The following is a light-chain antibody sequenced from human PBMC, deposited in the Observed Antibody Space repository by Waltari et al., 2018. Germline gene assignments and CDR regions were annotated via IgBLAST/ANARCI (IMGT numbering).Light chain of an antibody. CDR2: DDK. J-gene: IGLJ3*02. CDR3: CSYAGSYTWV. CDR1: SSDVGNYNL. Sequence: QSALTQPASVSGSPGQSITIPCTGPSSDVGNYNLVSWYQQYPGKAPKVMIYDDKRRPSGVSDRFSGSKSGNTASLTISGVQAEDEADYYCCSYAGSYTWVFGGGTKLTVL. V-gene: IGLV2-23*01.